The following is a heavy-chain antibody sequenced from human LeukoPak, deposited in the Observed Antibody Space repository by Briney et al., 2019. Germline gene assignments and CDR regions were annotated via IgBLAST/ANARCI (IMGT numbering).Heavy chain of an antibody. Sequence: PGGSLRLCCAASGFTFSSYAMSWVRQAPGKGLEWVSAISGSGGSTYYADSVKGRFTISRDNSKNTLYLQMNSLRAEDTAVYYCAAHPGYSSGWYYYWGQGTLVTVSS. D-gene: IGHD6-19*01. V-gene: IGHV3-23*01. CDR3: AAHPGYSSGWYYY. CDR2: ISGSGGST. J-gene: IGHJ4*02. CDR1: GFTFSSYA.